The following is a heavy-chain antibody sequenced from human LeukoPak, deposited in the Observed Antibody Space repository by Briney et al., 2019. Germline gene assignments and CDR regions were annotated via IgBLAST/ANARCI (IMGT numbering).Heavy chain of an antibody. CDR1: GFTFNNAW. CDR3: TTGFGEFDY. D-gene: IGHD3-10*01. J-gene: IGHJ4*02. V-gene: IGHV3-15*01. Sequence: GVSLRLSCAASGFTFNNAWMSWVRQAPGKGLEWVGRIKSKSEGGIRDYAAPVKARFTISRDDSKNTLYLQMNSLKTEDTGVYYCTTGFGEFDYWGQGTLVSLST. CDR2: IKSKSEGGIR.